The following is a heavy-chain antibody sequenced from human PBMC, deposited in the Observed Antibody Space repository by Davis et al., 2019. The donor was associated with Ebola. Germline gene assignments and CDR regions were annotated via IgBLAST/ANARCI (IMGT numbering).Heavy chain of an antibody. CDR1: GGSISSYY. CDR2: IYTSGST. D-gene: IGHD2-15*01. Sequence: SETLSLTCTVSGGSISSYYWSWIRQPAGKGLEWIGRIYTSGSTNYNPSLKSRVTMSVDTSKNQFSLKVRSVTAADTAVYYCARGLSCSGGSCYYFDYWGQGTLVTVSS. CDR3: ARGLSCSGGSCYYFDY. J-gene: IGHJ4*02. V-gene: IGHV4-4*07.